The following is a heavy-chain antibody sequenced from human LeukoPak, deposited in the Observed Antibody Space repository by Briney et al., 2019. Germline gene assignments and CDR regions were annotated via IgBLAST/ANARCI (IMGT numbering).Heavy chain of an antibody. D-gene: IGHD3-22*01. CDR3: AKGAHYYYDSSGYYYFDY. J-gene: IGHJ4*02. CDR2: ISSSSSYI. CDR1: GFTFSSYS. V-gene: IGHV3-21*01. Sequence: GGSLRLSYAASGFTFSSYSMNWVRQAPGKGLEWVSSISSSSSYIYYADSVKGRFTISRDNSKNTLYLQMNSLRAEDTAVYYCAKGAHYYYDSSGYYYFDYWGQGTLVTVSS.